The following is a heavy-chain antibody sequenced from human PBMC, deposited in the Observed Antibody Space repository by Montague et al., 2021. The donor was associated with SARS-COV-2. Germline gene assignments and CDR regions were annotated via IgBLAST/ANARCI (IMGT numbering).Heavy chain of an antibody. Sequence: TLSLTCTVSGGSISSSKYYWSWIRQPAGKGLEWIGRMYTSGSTNYNPSLKSRVTISVDTSKNQFSLKLMSVTAADTAVYYCARESPVVITILPCNYYCRDVWGQGTTVTVSS. CDR1: GGSISSSKYY. CDR3: ARESPVVITILPCNYYCRDV. V-gene: IGHV4-61*02. CDR2: MYTSGST. J-gene: IGHJ6*02. D-gene: IGHD3-9*01.